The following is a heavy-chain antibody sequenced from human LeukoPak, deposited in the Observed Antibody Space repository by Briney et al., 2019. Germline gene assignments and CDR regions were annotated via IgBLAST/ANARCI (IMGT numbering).Heavy chain of an antibody. J-gene: IGHJ5*02. V-gene: IGHV1-69*04. Sequence: SVKVSCKASGGTFSSYAISWVRQAPGQGLEWMRRIIPILGIANYAQKFQGRVTITADKSTSTAYMELSSLRSEDTAVYYCASPNYYDSSGYYSPIYWFDPWGQETLVTVSS. CDR3: ASPNYYDSSGYYSPIYWFDP. CDR2: IIPILGIA. CDR1: GGTFSSYA. D-gene: IGHD3-22*01.